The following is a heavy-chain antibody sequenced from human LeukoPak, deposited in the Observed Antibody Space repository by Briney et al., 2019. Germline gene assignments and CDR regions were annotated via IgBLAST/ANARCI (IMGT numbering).Heavy chain of an antibody. Sequence: GGSLTLSCSASGFTFSSSSMHWVRRAPGQGLVWVSRISSDGTSTDYADSVKGRFIISRDNAKNTLYLQMNSLRAEDTAVYFCARVRSSSWFDYWGQGTLVAVSS. D-gene: IGHD6-13*01. J-gene: IGHJ4*02. V-gene: IGHV3-74*01. CDR3: ARVRSSSWFDY. CDR1: GFTFSSSS. CDR2: ISSDGTST.